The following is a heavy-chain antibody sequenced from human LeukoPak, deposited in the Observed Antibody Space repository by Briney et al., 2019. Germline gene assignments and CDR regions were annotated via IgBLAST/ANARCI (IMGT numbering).Heavy chain of an antibody. CDR1: GFTVSSNY. V-gene: IGHV3-7*03. J-gene: IGHJ4*02. D-gene: IGHD3-9*01. CDR2: TKEDGSVK. CDR3: ARGTHDWYGVDY. Sequence: GGSLRLSCAASGFTVSSNYMSWVRQAPGKGLEWVANTKEDGSVKYYVDSVKGRFTISRDNAKNSLYLQMSSLRAEDTAIYYCARGTHDWYGVDYWGPGTLVTVSS.